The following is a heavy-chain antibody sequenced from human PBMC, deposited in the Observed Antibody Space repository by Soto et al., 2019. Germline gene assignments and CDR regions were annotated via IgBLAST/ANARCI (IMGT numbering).Heavy chain of an antibody. V-gene: IGHV1-3*01. CDR2: INAGNGNT. Sequence: QVQLVQSGAEVKKPGASVKVSCKASGYTFTSYAMHWVRQAPGQRLEWMGWINAGNGNTKYSQKFQGRVTITRDTSASTAYMELSSLRSEDTAVYYCARAREQWLVKGSFDYWGQGTLVTVSS. CDR3: ARAREQWLVKGSFDY. J-gene: IGHJ4*02. D-gene: IGHD6-19*01. CDR1: GYTFTSYA.